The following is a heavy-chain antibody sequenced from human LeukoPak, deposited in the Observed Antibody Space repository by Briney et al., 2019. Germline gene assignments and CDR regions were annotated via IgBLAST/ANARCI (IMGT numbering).Heavy chain of an antibody. CDR3: ARLYCSGGRCSAVVY. J-gene: IGHJ4*02. Sequence: GASVKVSCKASGYTFTSYGISWVRQAPGQGLEWMGWISAYNGNTNYAQKLQGRVTMTTDTSTSTAYMELRSLRSDDTAVNYCARLYCSGGRCSAVVYWRQGTLDTVPS. CDR2: ISAYNGNT. CDR1: GYTFTSYG. V-gene: IGHV1-18*01. D-gene: IGHD2-15*01.